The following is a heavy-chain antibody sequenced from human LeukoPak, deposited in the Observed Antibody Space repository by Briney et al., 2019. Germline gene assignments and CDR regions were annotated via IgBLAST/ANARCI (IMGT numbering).Heavy chain of an antibody. D-gene: IGHD1-26*01. CDR3: AKVTTSGTYYYFDY. J-gene: IGHJ4*02. CDR2: LSGSGRDT. Sequence: GGSLRLSCAASGFTFSSYAMSWVRQAPGKGLEWVSALSGSGRDTYYADSVKGRFTISRDKSKNTLYLQMNSLRAEDTAIYYCAKVTTSGTYYYFDYWGQGTLVTVSS. V-gene: IGHV3-23*01. CDR1: GFTFSSYA.